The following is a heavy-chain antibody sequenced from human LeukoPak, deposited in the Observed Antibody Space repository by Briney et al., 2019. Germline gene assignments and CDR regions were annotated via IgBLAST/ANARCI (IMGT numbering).Heavy chain of an antibody. CDR3: AAPVGSGFSDAFDI. D-gene: IGHD3-22*01. CDR1: GYTFTSYD. CDR2: MNPNSGNT. J-gene: IGHJ3*02. V-gene: IGHV1-8*01. Sequence: ASVKVSCKASGYTFTSYDINWVRQATGQGLEWMGWMNPNSGNTGYAQKFQGRVTMTRNTSISTAYMELSSLRSEDTAVYYCAAPVGSGFSDAFDIWGQGTMVTVSS.